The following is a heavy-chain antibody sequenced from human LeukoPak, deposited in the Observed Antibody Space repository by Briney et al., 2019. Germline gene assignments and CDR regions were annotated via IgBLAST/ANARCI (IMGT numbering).Heavy chain of an antibody. J-gene: IGHJ6*02. CDR2: ISVSSNTI. D-gene: IGHD3/OR15-3a*01. CDR1: GFIFSSYS. V-gene: IGHV3-48*01. Sequence: GGSLRLSCAASGFIFSSYSMNWVRQAPGKGLEWVSYISVSSNTIYYADSVKGRFTISRDNAKDSLFLQMNSLRAEDTAVYYCARILEGYYYFGLDVWGQGTTVIVSS. CDR3: ARILEGYYYFGLDV.